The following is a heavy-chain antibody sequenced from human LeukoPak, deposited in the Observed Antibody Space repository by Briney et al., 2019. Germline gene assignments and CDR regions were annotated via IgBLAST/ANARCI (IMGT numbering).Heavy chain of an antibody. CDR3: ARDVPYYYESSGYYSLGFDI. CDR1: GFTFSNYS. Sequence: GGSLRLSCAASGFTFSNYSMNWVRQSPGKGLEWVSSISSSSSYIYYADSVKGRFTISRDNAKNSLYLQMNSLRAEDTAVYYCARDVPYYYESSGYYSLGFDIWGQGTMVTVSS. V-gene: IGHV3-21*01. CDR2: ISSSSSYI. J-gene: IGHJ3*02. D-gene: IGHD3-22*01.